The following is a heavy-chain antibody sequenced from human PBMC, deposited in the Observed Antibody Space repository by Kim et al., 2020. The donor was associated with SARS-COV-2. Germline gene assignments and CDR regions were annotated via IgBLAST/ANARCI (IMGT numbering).Heavy chain of an antibody. D-gene: IGHD1-7*01. V-gene: IGHV3-30*18. CDR1: GFTFSNYG. Sequence: GGSLRLSCAASGFTFSNYGLHWVRQAPGKGLEWVAVISYDGSNKYYADSVKGRFTISRDNSKNTLYLQMNSLRAEDTAVYYCAKAPYNWNYGVGFDYWGQGTLVTVSS. CDR2: ISYDGSNK. CDR3: AKAPYNWNYGVGFDY. J-gene: IGHJ4*02.